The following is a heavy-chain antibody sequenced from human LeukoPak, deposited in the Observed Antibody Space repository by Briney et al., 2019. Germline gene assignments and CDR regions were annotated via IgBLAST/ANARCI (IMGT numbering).Heavy chain of an antibody. Sequence: PGRSLRLSCAASGFTFSSYGMHWVRQAPGKGLEWVAVIWYDGSNKYYADSVKGRFTISRDNSKNTLYLQMNSLRAEDTAVYYCTTDGITYYDILTGYFPNYYYYYGMDVWGQGTAVTVSS. V-gene: IGHV3-33*01. CDR2: IWYDGSNK. CDR1: GFTFSSYG. D-gene: IGHD3-9*01. CDR3: TTDGITYYDILTGYFPNYYYYYGMDV. J-gene: IGHJ6*02.